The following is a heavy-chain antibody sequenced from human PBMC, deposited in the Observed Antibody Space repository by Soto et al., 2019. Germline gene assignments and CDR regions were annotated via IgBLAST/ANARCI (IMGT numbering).Heavy chain of an antibody. V-gene: IGHV4-59*01. J-gene: IGHJ6*03. CDR2: IYYSGST. Sequence: SETLSLTCTVSGGSISSYYWSWIRQPPGKGLEWIGYIYYSGSTNYNPSLKSRVTISVDTSKNQFSLKLSSVTAADTAVYYCARYDYYYYYMDVWGKGTTVTVSS. CDR1: GGSISSYY. CDR3: ARYDYYYYYMDV.